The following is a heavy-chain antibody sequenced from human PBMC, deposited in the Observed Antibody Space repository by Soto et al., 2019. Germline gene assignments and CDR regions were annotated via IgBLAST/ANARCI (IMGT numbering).Heavy chain of an antibody. CDR1: GGSISNYY. CDR2: IYYSGST. CDR3: ARHGPIAAAGTVFDY. Sequence: QVQLQESGPGLVKPSETLSLTCTVSGGSISNYYWSGIRQPPGKGLEWIGYIYYSGSTRYNPSLKSRVTISVATSKNQFSLKLSSVTAADTAVYYCARHGPIAAAGTVFDYWGQGTLVTVSS. D-gene: IGHD6-13*01. J-gene: IGHJ4*02. V-gene: IGHV4-59*08.